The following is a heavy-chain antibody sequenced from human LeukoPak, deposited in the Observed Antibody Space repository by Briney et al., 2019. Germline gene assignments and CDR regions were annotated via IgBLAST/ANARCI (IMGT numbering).Heavy chain of an antibody. V-gene: IGHV1-2*02. CDR2: INPNRGGT. D-gene: IGHD6-19*01. Sequence: ASVKVSCKASGYTFTGDYMHWVRQATGQGLEWMGWINPNRGGTNYAQKCQSRVTMTRDTSISTPYMELSRLRSDDTAVYYCARDGIAVDVLEYSGQGTLVTVSS. CDR1: GYTFTGDY. J-gene: IGHJ4*02. CDR3: ARDGIAVDVLEY.